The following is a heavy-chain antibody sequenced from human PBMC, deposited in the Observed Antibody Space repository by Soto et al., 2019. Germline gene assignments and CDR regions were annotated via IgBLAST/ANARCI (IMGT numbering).Heavy chain of an antibody. V-gene: IGHV3-30-3*01. CDR3: ANSSSWYMFDP. CDR2: ISYDGSNK. J-gene: IGHJ5*02. D-gene: IGHD6-13*01. Sequence: QVQLVESGGGVVQPGRSLRLSCAASGFTFSSYAMHWVRQAPGKGLEWVAVISYDGSNKYYADSVKGRFTISRDNSKNTLYLPMNSLRTEDTAVYYCANSSSWYMFDPWGQGTLVTVSS. CDR1: GFTFSSYA.